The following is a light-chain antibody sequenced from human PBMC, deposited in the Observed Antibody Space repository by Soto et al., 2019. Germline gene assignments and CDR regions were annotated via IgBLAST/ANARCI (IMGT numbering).Light chain of an antibody. CDR3: MQALQTNGG. Sequence: DIVMTQSPLSLPVTPGEPASISCRSSQSLLHSNGYNYLDWYLQKPGQSPQLLIYLGSNRASGVPDRFSGSGSGTDFTLKISRVEAEDVGVYYCMQALQTNGGFGMGTKVDIK. V-gene: IGKV2-28*01. J-gene: IGKJ1*01. CDR1: QSLLHSNGYNY. CDR2: LGS.